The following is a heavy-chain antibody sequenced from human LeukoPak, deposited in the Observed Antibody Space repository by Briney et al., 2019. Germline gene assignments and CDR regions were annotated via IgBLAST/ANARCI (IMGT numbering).Heavy chain of an antibody. CDR1: GSALTTYA. D-gene: IGHD6-13*01. CDR3: ARCMVLSQGWCNWFDP. CDR2: IRIGGGGT. V-gene: IGHV3-23*01. J-gene: IGHJ5*02. Sequence: GGSLRLSCAASGSALTTYAMTWVRQAPAKGLEWVSSIRIGGGGTYYADSVKGRFTISRDNSENTLHLQMNNLRVEDTARYFCARCMVLSQGWCNWFDPWGQGTLVTVSS.